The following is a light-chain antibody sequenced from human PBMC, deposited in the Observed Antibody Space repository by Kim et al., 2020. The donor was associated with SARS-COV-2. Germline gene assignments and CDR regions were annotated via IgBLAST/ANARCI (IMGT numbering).Light chain of an antibody. Sequence: QSALTQSASVSGSPGQSITISCTGTSSDVGGYNYVSWYQQHPGKAPKLMIYDVSNRPSGVSNRFSGSKSGNTASLTISGLQAEDEADYYCSSYTSSITVLFGGGTQLTVL. CDR1: SSDVGGYNY. CDR3: SSYTSSITVL. V-gene: IGLV2-14*01. CDR2: DVS. J-gene: IGLJ2*01.